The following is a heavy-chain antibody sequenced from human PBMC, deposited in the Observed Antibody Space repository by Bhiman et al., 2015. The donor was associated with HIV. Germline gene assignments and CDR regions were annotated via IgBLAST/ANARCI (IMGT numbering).Heavy chain of an antibody. D-gene: IGHD1-7*01. V-gene: IGHV3-21*03. CDR2: ISSSSSYI. CDR1: GFTFRGSR. CDR3: ATEPGGTTQGRFDF. J-gene: IGHJ4*02. Sequence: VQVVESGGGVVQSGRSVRLSCAASGFTFRGSRMHWVRQAPGKGLEWVSSISSSSSYIYYADSVKGRFSISRDNAKNSLYLQMNSLRAEDTAVYYCATEPGGTTQGRFDFWGQGTLVTVSS.